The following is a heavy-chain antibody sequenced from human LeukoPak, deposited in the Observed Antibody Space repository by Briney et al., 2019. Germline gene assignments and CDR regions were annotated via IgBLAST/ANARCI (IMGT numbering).Heavy chain of an antibody. V-gene: IGHV3-7*03. J-gene: IGHJ4*02. CDR3: VKNSGWYRLDC. CDR1: GLTFSNYW. CDR2: IKEDGSEK. Sequence: GGSLRLSCAASGLTFSNYWMTWVRQAPGKGLEWVADIKEDGSEKCYVDSVKGRFTISRDNAKNSLFLQMDSLRSEDTAVYYCVKNSGWYRLDCWGQGTLVTVSS. D-gene: IGHD6-13*01.